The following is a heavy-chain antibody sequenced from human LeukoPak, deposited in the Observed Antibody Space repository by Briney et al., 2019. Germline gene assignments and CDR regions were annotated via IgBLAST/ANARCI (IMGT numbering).Heavy chain of an antibody. D-gene: IGHD2-21*02. Sequence: PSGTLSLTCAVSGGFISSSNWWSLVRQPPGKGLEWIGEIYHSGSTNYNPSLKSRVTISVDKSKNQFSLKLSSVTAADTAVYYCARNLAYCGGDCYSEYGMDVWGQGTTVTVSS. CDR1: GGFISSSNW. V-gene: IGHV4-4*02. J-gene: IGHJ6*02. CDR2: IYHSGST. CDR3: ARNLAYCGGDCYSEYGMDV.